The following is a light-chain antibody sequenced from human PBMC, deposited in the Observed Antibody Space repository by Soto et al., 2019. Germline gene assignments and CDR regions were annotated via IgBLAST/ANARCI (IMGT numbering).Light chain of an antibody. Sequence: EIVLTQSPATLSLSPGERATLSCRASQSVSSYLAWYQQKPGQAPRLLIYDASNRATGIPARFSGTGSGTDFTLTISSLEPEDFAVYFRQQCSNWLPVHTFCGGTPVEIK. V-gene: IGKV3-11*01. CDR2: DAS. CDR3: QQCSNWLPVHT. J-gene: IGKJ4*01. CDR1: QSVSSY.